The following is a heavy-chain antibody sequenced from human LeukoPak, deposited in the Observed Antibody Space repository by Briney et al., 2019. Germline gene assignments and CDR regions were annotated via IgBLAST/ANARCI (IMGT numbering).Heavy chain of an antibody. D-gene: IGHD3-10*01. J-gene: IGHJ3*02. Sequence: GRSLRLSCAGSGFTFSSYGMHWVRQAPGKGLEWVAVIWADGTHEDYIDSVKGRFTISRDNSKNTLYLQMNSLRTDDTAVYYCAINPYGSNSDIFDIWGQGTMVTVSS. CDR3: AINPYGSNSDIFDI. CDR2: IWADGTHE. V-gene: IGHV3-33*01. CDR1: GFTFSSYG.